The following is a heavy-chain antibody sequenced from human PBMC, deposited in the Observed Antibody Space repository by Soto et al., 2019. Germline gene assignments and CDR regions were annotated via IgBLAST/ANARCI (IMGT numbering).Heavy chain of an antibody. CDR2: INHSGST. CDR1: GGSFSGYY. Sequence: PSETLSLTCAVYGGSFSGYYWSWIRQPPGKGLEWIGEINHSGSTNYNPSLKSRGTISVDTSKNQFALKLSSVTAADTAVYYCARGNIVVVPAAIRGGMDVWGQGTTVTVSS. D-gene: IGHD2-2*01. V-gene: IGHV4-34*01. J-gene: IGHJ6*02. CDR3: ARGNIVVVPAAIRGGMDV.